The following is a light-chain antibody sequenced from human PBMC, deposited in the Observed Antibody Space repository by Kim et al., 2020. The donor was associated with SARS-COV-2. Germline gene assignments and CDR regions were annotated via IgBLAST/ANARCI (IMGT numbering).Light chain of an antibody. CDR2: GAS. V-gene: IGKV3-20*01. CDR1: QSVSSRY. Sequence: SPGERTTPTCRAGQSVSSRYLAWYQQKPGQGLRLLIYGASSRATGIPDRFSGSGSGTDFTLTISRLEPEDFAVYYCQQYDSAFLTFGGGTKVDIK. CDR3: QQYDSAFLT. J-gene: IGKJ4*01.